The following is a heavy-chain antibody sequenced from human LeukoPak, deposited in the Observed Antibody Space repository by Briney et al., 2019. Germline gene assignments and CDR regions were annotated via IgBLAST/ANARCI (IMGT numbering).Heavy chain of an antibody. V-gene: IGHV3-11*04. Sequence: AGGSLRLSCAASGFTFSDYYMSWIRQAPGKGLEWVSYISSSGSTIYYADSVKGRFTISRDNAKNSLYLQMNSLRTEDTAVYYCARDGEESSTSNYYYYMDVWGKGTTVTVSS. D-gene: IGHD2-2*01. CDR2: ISSSGSTI. CDR3: ARDGEESSTSNYYYYMDV. CDR1: GFTFSDYY. J-gene: IGHJ6*03.